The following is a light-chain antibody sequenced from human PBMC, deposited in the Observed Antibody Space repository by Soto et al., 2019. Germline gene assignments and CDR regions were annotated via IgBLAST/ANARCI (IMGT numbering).Light chain of an antibody. CDR2: SND. CDR1: SSSIGSNT. CDR3: VAWDGSLNGWV. Sequence: QSVLTQAPSASGTPGQRVTISCSGSSSSIGSNTVSWYQQVPGTAPKLLIYSNDQRPSGVPDRFSGSKSGTSASLAIGGLQSEDEADYYCVAWDGSLNGWVFGGGTKLTVL. J-gene: IGLJ3*02. V-gene: IGLV1-44*01.